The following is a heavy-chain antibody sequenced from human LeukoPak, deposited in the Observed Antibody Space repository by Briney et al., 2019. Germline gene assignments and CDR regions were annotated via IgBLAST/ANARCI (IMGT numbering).Heavy chain of an antibody. V-gene: IGHV4-61*02. CDR1: GGSISSSSSY. CDR2: IYASGTS. D-gene: IGHD3-9*01. CDR3: ARDDQGVNYDILTGYYRAAFGFDY. J-gene: IGHJ4*02. Sequence: SETLSLTCTVSGGSISSSSSYWSWIRQPAGKGLEWIGRIYASGTSNYNPSLKSRVTISVDTSKNQFSLKLTSVTAADTAVYYCARDDQGVNYDILTGYYRAAFGFDYWGQGTLVTVSS.